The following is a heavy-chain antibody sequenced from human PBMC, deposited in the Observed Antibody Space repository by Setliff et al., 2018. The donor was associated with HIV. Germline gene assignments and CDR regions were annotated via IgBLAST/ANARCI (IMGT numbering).Heavy chain of an antibody. V-gene: IGHV1-69*05. J-gene: IGHJ6*02. CDR1: GDTFSNSA. CDR3: AREGYDSSGYYSSGGMDV. D-gene: IGHD3-22*01. Sequence: SVKVSCKASGDTFSNSALTWVRQAPGQGLEWMGGSIPLFGTVKYAQKFQGRVTITTDELMTTAYMELSSLRSEDTAVYYCAREGYDSSGYYSSGGMDVWGQGTTVTVSS. CDR2: SIPLFGTV.